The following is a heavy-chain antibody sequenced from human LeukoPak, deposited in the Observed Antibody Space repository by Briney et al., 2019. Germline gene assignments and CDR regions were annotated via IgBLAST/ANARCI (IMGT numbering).Heavy chain of an antibody. Sequence: PSETLSLTCTVSGGSISSSDYCWGWIRQPPGKGLEWIGSIDYSGNTNYNPSLKSRVTISVDWSKNQFSLKLNSVTAADTAVYYCASRYCSSTSCYLPYWGQGTLVTVSS. D-gene: IGHD2-2*01. CDR3: ASRYCSSTSCYLPY. CDR1: GGSISSSDYC. CDR2: IDYSGNT. V-gene: IGHV4-39*01. J-gene: IGHJ4*02.